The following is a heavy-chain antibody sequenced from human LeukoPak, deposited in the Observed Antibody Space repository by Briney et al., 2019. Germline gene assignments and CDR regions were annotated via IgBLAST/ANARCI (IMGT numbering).Heavy chain of an antibody. CDR2: ISSSSRYT. D-gene: IGHD3-10*01. V-gene: IGHV3-21*04. Sequence: GGSLRLSCAASGFSLRDYSMDWVRQAPGKGLECVSSISSSSRYTFYVDSVKGRFTISRDNAKNSLYLQMNSLRAEDTAVYYCARDRPKLYYYGSGSTFDYWGQGTLVTVSS. J-gene: IGHJ4*02. CDR1: GFSLRDYS. CDR3: ARDRPKLYYYGSGSTFDY.